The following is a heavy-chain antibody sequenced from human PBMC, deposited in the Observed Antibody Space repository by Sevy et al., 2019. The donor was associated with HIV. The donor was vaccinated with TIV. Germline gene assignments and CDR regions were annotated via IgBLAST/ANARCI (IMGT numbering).Heavy chain of an antibody. CDR3: TTDILVGAIIVLPSFDI. CDR2: IKSKTDGGTT. D-gene: IGHD1-26*01. V-gene: IGHV3-15*01. J-gene: IGHJ3*02. CDR1: GFTFSNAW. Sequence: GGSLRLSCAASGFTFSNAWMSWVRQAPGKGLEWVGRIKSKTDGGTTDYAAPVKGRFTISRDDSKNTLYLQMNSLKTEDTAVYYCTTDILVGAIIVLPSFDIWGQGTMVTVSS.